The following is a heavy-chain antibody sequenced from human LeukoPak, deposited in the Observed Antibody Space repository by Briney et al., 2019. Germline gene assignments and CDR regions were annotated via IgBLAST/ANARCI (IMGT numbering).Heavy chain of an antibody. Sequence: PSETLSLTCAVYGGSFSGYYWSWIRQPPGKGLEWIGEINHSGSTNYNPSLKSRVTISVDTSKNQFSLRLSSVTAADTAVYYCARDGGRYNASDIWGQGTMVTVSS. CDR3: ARDGGRYNASDI. CDR1: GGSFSGYY. V-gene: IGHV4-34*01. CDR2: INHSGST. D-gene: IGHD3-16*02. J-gene: IGHJ3*02.